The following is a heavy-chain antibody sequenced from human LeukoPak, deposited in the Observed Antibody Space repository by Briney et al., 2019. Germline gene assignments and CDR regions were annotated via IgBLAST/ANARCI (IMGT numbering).Heavy chain of an antibody. J-gene: IGHJ4*02. Sequence: GESLQISCQGSGYSFTSYWIGWVRQLPGKGLEWMGIIYPGDSDTRYSPSFQGQVTISADKSISTAYLQWSSLKASDTAMYYCARQVDTAMAIDYWGQGTLVTVSS. V-gene: IGHV5-51*01. CDR2: IYPGDSDT. D-gene: IGHD5-18*01. CDR1: GYSFTSYW. CDR3: ARQVDTAMAIDY.